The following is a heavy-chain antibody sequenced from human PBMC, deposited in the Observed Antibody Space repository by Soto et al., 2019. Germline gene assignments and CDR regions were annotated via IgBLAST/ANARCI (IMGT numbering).Heavy chain of an antibody. J-gene: IGHJ4*02. CDR3: ARDHDFRDPTQLTFFDS. V-gene: IGHV3-30*03. Sequence: QVLLVESGGGVVQPGDSLRLSCAASGFAFGTHGMHWVRQAPGKGLDWLAFIACDGDNTNYADSVKGRFTISRDNPEKTLFLQMNSLSAEDTAVYYCARDHDFRDPTQLTFFDSCGQGAMVTVSS. CDR1: GFAFGTHG. CDR2: IACDGDNT. D-gene: IGHD1-1*01.